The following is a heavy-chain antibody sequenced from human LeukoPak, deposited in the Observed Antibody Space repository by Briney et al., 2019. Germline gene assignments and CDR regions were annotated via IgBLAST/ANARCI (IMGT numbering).Heavy chain of an antibody. V-gene: IGHV3-33*01. J-gene: IGHJ4*02. CDR1: GFSFSSYG. CDR2: IWYDGSNK. D-gene: IGHD2-15*01. Sequence: GGSLRLSCAASGFSFSSYGMHWVRQAPGKGLEWVAVIWYDGSNKYYADSVKGRFAISRDNSKNTLYLQMDSLRAEDTAVYYCVRDQFGGSCFFDYWGQGSLVTVSS. CDR3: VRDQFGGSCFFDY.